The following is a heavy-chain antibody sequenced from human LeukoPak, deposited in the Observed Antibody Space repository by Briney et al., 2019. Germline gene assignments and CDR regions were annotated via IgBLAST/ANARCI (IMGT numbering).Heavy chain of an antibody. D-gene: IGHD1-1*01. CDR1: GLTFSSYN. V-gene: IGHV3-21*01. Sequence: PGGSLRLSCAASGLTFSSYNMNWVRQAPGKGLEWVSSISRSSTYISYADSVKGRFTISRDNAKNSLYLQMNSLRAEDTAVYYCARLETTPYYFDYWGQGTPVTVSS. CDR3: ARLETTPYYFDY. CDR2: ISRSSTYI. J-gene: IGHJ4*02.